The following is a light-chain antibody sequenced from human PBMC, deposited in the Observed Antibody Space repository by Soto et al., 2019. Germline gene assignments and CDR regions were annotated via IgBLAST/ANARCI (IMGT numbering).Light chain of an antibody. CDR1: QSVSSSY. J-gene: IGKJ4*01. Sequence: EVVMTQSPATLSVSPGERATLSCRASQSVSSSYLAWYQQKPGQAPRLLIYRTSNRATGIPDRFSGSGSGTDFTLTISSLQPDDFATYYCQQYNSYPLTFGGGTKVDIK. CDR2: RTS. CDR3: QQYNSYPLT. V-gene: IGKV3-20*01.